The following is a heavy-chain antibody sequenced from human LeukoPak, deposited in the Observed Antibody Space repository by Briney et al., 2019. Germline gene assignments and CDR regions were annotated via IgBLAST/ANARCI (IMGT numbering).Heavy chain of an antibody. D-gene: IGHD2-21*02. V-gene: IGHV3-74*01. Sequence: GGSLRLSCETAGFTFSSYVMHWVRRTPGKGLVWVSRISHDGFISYADSVKGRFTISRDNAKNSLYLQMNSLRAEDTALYYCARRGSPYCGGDCYSGYYYGMDVWGQGTTVTVSS. CDR1: GFTFSSYV. CDR2: ISHDGFI. CDR3: ARRGSPYCGGDCYSGYYYGMDV. J-gene: IGHJ6*02.